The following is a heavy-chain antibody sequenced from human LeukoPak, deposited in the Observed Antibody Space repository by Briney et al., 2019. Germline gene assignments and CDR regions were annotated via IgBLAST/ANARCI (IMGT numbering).Heavy chain of an antibody. CDR1: GVSISSYY. Sequence: SETLSLTCTVSGVSISSYYWSWLRQPPGKGLEWIGYIYYSGSTNYNPSLKSRVTISVDTSKNQFSLKLSSVTAADTAVYYCARVLVPAATIDGRYYYYGMDVWGQGTTVTVSS. V-gene: IGHV4-59*01. J-gene: IGHJ6*02. D-gene: IGHD2-2*01. CDR3: ARVLVPAATIDGRYYYYGMDV. CDR2: IYYSGST.